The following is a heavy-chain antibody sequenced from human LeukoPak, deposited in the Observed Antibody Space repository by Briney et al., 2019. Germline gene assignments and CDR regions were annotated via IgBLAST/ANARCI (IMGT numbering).Heavy chain of an antibody. V-gene: IGHV3-30*02. J-gene: IGHJ4*02. D-gene: IGHD2-2*01. CDR1: EFTFSSYG. CDR3: AKGPFPRYCSSTSCEYYFDY. Sequence: PGGSLRLSCAASEFTFSSYGMHWVRQAPGKGLEWVAFIRYDGSNKYYADSVKGRFTISRDNSKSTLYLQMNSLRAEDTAVYYCAKGPFPRYCSSTSCEYYFDYWGQGTLVTVSS. CDR2: IRYDGSNK.